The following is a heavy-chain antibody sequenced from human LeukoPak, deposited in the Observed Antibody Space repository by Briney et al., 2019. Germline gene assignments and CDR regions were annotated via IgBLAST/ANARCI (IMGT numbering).Heavy chain of an antibody. CDR1: GFTFRNYA. D-gene: IGHD3-10*01. Sequence: GGSLRLSSAASGFTFRNYAMAWVRQAPGKGLEGVSGITGNGDKIYYADSVKGRFTISRDNSKTTMYLQMNSLRGIDEAEYYCAKRDYSEDSHYYPLFDYWGQGTLVTVSP. CDR3: AKRDYSEDSHYYPLFDY. J-gene: IGHJ4*02. CDR2: ITGNGDKI. V-gene: IGHV3-23*01.